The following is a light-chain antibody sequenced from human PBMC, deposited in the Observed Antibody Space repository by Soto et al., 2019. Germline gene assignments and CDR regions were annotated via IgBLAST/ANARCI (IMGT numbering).Light chain of an antibody. CDR2: GTS. CDR1: QSVSSNS. J-gene: IGKJ1*01. CDR3: QKYGDSPPT. Sequence: EIVLTQSPGTLSLSPGESATLSCRASQSVSSNSLAWYRRNPGQPPSLLIYGTSTRATDIPRRFSGSGSGTAFTLTITKLEPEDIAVYFWQKYGDSPPTFGQGTKVEVK. V-gene: IGKV3-20*01.